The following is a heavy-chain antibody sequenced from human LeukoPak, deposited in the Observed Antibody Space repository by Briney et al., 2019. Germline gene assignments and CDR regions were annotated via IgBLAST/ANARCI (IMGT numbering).Heavy chain of an antibody. CDR3: ARDHLTLGYCSSTSCYFNWFDP. D-gene: IGHD2-2*01. CDR1: GGSFSGYY. CDR2: IYTSGST. Sequence: PSETLSLTCAVYGGSFSGYYWSWIRQPAGKGLEWIGRIYTSGSTNYNPSLKSRVTMSVDTSKNQFSLKLSSVTAADTAVYYCARDHLTLGYCSSTSCYFNWFDPWGQGTLVTVSS. J-gene: IGHJ5*02. V-gene: IGHV4-59*10.